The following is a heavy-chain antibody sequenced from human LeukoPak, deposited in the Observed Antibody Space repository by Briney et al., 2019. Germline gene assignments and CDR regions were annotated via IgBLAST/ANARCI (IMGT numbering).Heavy chain of an antibody. CDR3: ARRRGYCSSTSCYTTYYYYYYMDV. J-gene: IGHJ6*03. CDR1: GGSISSYY. D-gene: IGHD2-2*02. Sequence: SETLSLTCTVSGGSISSYYWSWIRQPPGKGLEWIGYIYTSGSTNYNPSLKSRVTISVDTSKNQFSLKLSSVTAADTAVYYCARRRGYCSSTSCYTTYYYYYYMDVWGKGTTVTISS. V-gene: IGHV4-4*08. CDR2: IYTSGST.